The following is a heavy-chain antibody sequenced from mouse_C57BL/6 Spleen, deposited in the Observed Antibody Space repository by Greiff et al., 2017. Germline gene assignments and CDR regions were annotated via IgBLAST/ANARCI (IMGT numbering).Heavy chain of an antibody. CDR3: ALYGNYDDAMDY. CDR1: GYTFTGYW. CDR2: ILPGSGST. J-gene: IGHJ4*01. D-gene: IGHD2-1*01. Sequence: VQLQQSGAELMKPGASVKLSCKATGYTFTGYWLEWVKQRPGHGLEWIGEILPGSGSTTYNEKFKGKAPFTAATSTNPAYMQLRSLTTEDAAIYYCALYGNYDDAMDYWGQGTSVTVSS. V-gene: IGHV1-9*01.